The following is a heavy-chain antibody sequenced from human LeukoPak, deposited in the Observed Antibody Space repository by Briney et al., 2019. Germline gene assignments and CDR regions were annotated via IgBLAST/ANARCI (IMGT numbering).Heavy chain of an antibody. CDR2: IIPIFGTA. D-gene: IGHD7-27*01. Sequence: ASVKVSCKASGGTFSSYAIIWVRQAPGQGLEWMGGIIPIFGTANYAQKFQGRVTITADESTSTAYMELSSLRSEDTAVYYCARTMGIFKLPYDYWGQGTMVTVSS. V-gene: IGHV1-69*01. J-gene: IGHJ4*02. CDR3: ARTMGIFKLPYDY. CDR1: GGTFSSYA.